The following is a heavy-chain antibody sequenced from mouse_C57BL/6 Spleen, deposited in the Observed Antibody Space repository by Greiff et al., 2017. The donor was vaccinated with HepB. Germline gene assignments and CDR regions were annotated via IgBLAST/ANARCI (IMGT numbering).Heavy chain of an antibody. D-gene: IGHD2-2*01. J-gene: IGHJ3*01. CDR3: TICYGYDGFAY. Sequence: EVKLVESGEGLVKPGGSLKLSCAASGFTFSSYAMSWVRQTPEKRLEWVAYISSGGDYIYYADTVKGRFTISRDNARNTLYLQMSSLKSEDTAMYYCTICYGYDGFAYWGQGTLVTVSA. CDR2: ISSGGDYI. CDR1: GFTFSSYA. V-gene: IGHV5-9-1*02.